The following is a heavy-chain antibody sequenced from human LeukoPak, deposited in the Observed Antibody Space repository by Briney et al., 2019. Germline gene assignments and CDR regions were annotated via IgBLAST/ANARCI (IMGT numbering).Heavy chain of an antibody. D-gene: IGHD4-17*01. Sequence: GGSLRLSCAASGFTFSSYGMHWVRQAPGKGLEWVAVISYDGSNKYYADSVKGRFTISRDNSKNTLYLQMNSLRAEGTAVYYCAGDYGDRSIVWGQGTLVTVSS. CDR1: GFTFSSYG. CDR3: AGDYGDRSIV. V-gene: IGHV3-30*03. J-gene: IGHJ4*02. CDR2: ISYDGSNK.